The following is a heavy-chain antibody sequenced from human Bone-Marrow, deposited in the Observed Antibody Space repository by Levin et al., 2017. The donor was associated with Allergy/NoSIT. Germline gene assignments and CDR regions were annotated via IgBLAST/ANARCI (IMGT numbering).Heavy chain of an antibody. CDR2: VYYSGST. D-gene: IGHD1-1*01. V-gene: IGHV4-31*03. Sequence: PSETLSLTCTVSGGSLRSPSYYWTWLRQHPGKGLEWIGNVYYSGSTYYNPSLKTRVRISVDTSQNQFSLRLNYVTAADTAVYHCAGNWDESHHRNGNYFDNWGQGALVTVSS. J-gene: IGHJ4*02. CDR3: AGNWDESHHRNGNYFDN. CDR1: GGSLRSPSYY.